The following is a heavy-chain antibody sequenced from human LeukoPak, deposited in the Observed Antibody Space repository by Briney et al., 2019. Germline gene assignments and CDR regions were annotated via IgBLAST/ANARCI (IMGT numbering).Heavy chain of an antibody. D-gene: IGHD3-22*01. Sequence: ASVKVSCKASGYTFTSYAMNWVRQAPGQGLEWMGWISAYNGNTNYAQKLQGRVTMTTDISTSTAYMELRSLRSDDTAVYYCARGNYYDSSGYYSPIFDYWGQGTLVTVSS. CDR2: ISAYNGNT. CDR1: GYTFTSYA. V-gene: IGHV1-18*01. J-gene: IGHJ4*02. CDR3: ARGNYYDSSGYYSPIFDY.